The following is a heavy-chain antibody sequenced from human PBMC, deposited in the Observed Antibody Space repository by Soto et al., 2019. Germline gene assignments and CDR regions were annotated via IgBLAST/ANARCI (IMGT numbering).Heavy chain of an antibody. Sequence: LSLTCTVSGGSLSSYYWSWIRQPPGKGLEWIGYIYHSGNTNYNPSLKSRVTISVDTSKNQFSLKLSSVTAADTAVYYCARVWGGAFDIWGQGTMVTVSS. D-gene: IGHD3-10*01. V-gene: IGHV4-59*01. CDR1: GGSLSSYY. CDR2: IYHSGNT. J-gene: IGHJ3*02. CDR3: ARVWGGAFDI.